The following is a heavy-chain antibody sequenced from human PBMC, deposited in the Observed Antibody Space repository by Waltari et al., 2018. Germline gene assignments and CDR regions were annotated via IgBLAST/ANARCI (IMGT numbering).Heavy chain of an antibody. CDR2: INPNSGGT. Sequence: QVQLVQSGAEVKKPGAPVKVSCKASGYTFTGYYMHWVRQAPGQGLEWMGRINPNSGGTNYAQKFQGRVTMTRDTSISTAYMELSRLRSDDTAVYYCARDTQPIAAAVHNWFDPWGQGTLVTVSS. J-gene: IGHJ5*02. CDR1: GYTFTGYY. D-gene: IGHD6-13*01. CDR3: ARDTQPIAAAVHNWFDP. V-gene: IGHV1-2*06.